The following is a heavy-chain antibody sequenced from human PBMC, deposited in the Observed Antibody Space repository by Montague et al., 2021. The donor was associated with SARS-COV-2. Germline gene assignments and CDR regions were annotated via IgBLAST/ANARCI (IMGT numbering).Heavy chain of an antibody. V-gene: IGHV4-4*02. D-gene: IGHD1-20*01. Sequence: SETLSLTCAVSAASITNTNWWSRIRRPPGRELVGIGEIYHTSSTNYYTSFNSRGTTSAQTTKNQFYLLMPSVTAADTAVYYCATGFEDSITYSYIGIVFEYWGQGALVTVSS. CDR1: AASITNTNW. CDR3: ATGFEDSITYSYIGIVFEY. J-gene: IGHJ4*02. CDR2: IYHTSST.